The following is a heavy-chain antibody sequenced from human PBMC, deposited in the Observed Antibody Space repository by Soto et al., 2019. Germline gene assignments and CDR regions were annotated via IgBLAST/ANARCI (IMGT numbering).Heavy chain of an antibody. CDR3: ARTRYYYDSSGYPAASRWFDP. CDR1: GYTFTSCY. Sequence: GASVKVSCKASGYTFTSCYMHWVRQAPGQGLEWMGIINPSGGSTSYAQKFQGRVTMTRDTSTSTVYMELSSLRSEDTAVYYCARTRYYYDSSGYPAASRWFDPWGQGTLVTVSS. J-gene: IGHJ5*02. V-gene: IGHV1-46*01. D-gene: IGHD3-22*01. CDR2: INPSGGST.